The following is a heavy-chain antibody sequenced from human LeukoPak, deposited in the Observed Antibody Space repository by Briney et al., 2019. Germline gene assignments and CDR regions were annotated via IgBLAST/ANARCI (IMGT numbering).Heavy chain of an antibody. D-gene: IGHD4-17*01. CDR1: GFTFNNAR. CDR2: IKSKTAGGTT. CDR3: TTDSGDYGDYVRK. Sequence: PGGSLRLSCAASGFTFNNARLSWIRQAPGKGLEWVGRIKSKTAGGTTDYPAPVKGRFTISRDDSEKTLYLQMNSLKTEDTAVYYCTTDSGDYGDYVRKWGQGTLVTVSS. J-gene: IGHJ4*02. V-gene: IGHV3-15*01.